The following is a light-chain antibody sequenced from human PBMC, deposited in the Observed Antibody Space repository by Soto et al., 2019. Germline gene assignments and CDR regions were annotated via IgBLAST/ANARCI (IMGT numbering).Light chain of an antibody. CDR1: QSVLYSSNNKNY. CDR2: WAS. Sequence: DIVMTQSPDSLAVSLGERATINCKSSQSVLYSSNNKNYLAWYQQKPGQPPKLLIYWASTRESGVPDRFSGSGSGTDFTLTISSLQAEDVAVYYGQKYYSTPETFGQGTKVEIK. CDR3: QKYYSTPET. J-gene: IGKJ1*01. V-gene: IGKV4-1*01.